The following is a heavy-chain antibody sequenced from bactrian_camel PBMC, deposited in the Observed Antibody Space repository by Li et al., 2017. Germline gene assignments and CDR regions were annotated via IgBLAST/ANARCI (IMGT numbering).Heavy chain of an antibody. CDR2: LDSDGRM. J-gene: IGHJ4*01. D-gene: IGHD1*01. V-gene: IGHV3S53*01. Sequence: QVQLVESGGGSVQPGGSLTLSCVASAPDTYCLAWFRQGPGKEREGLAALDSDGRMQYSNSAKGRFTISKDKDKKILYLQMNNLKPEDTAMYYCAADIFVGVLRNSWRRLAPEDFAHWGQGTQVTVS. CDR3: AADIFVGVLRNSWRRLAPEDFAH. CDR1: APDTYC.